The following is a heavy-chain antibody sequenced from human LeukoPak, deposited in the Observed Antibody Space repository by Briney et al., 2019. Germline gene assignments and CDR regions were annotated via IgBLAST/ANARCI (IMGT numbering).Heavy chain of an antibody. CDR2: IVGSSSYT. CDR3: AREGQWLGLDV. Sequence: GGSLRLSCAASGFTFRDCHMSWIRQAPGKGLEWVAYIVGSSSYTNYADSVKGRFTISRDNGENSLYLQMNSLRDEDTAVYYCAREGQWLGLDVWGQGTTVTVSS. D-gene: IGHD6-19*01. V-gene: IGHV3-11*06. J-gene: IGHJ6*02. CDR1: GFTFRDCH.